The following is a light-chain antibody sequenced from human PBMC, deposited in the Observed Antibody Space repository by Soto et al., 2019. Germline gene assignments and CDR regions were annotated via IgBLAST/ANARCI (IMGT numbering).Light chain of an antibody. CDR3: QQFDDYPFT. Sequence: AIPLTQSPSSLSAYVGDSVSITCRASQGIRSAVAWYQQKPGRPPKRLIYDASSLEIGVPSRFSGIRSGTDFILTVSSLQPEDFATYYCQQFDDYPFTFGPGTNVDIK. V-gene: IGKV1D-13*01. J-gene: IGKJ3*01. CDR2: DAS. CDR1: QGIRSA.